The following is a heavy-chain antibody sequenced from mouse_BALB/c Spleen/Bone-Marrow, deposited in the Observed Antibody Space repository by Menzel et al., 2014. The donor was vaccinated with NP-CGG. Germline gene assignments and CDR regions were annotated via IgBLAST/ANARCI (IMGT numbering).Heavy chain of an antibody. D-gene: IGHD1-1*01. J-gene: IGHJ2*01. CDR2: IYPGDGDT. CDR1: GYAFSSSW. V-gene: IGHV1-82*01. CDR3: ARDYYGSSYDY. Sequence: QVQLQQSGPELVKPGASVKISCKASGYAFSSSWMNWVKQRPGQGLEWIGRIYPGDGDTNYNGKFKGEATLTADKSSSTAYMQLSSLTSVDSAVYFCARDYYGSSYDYWGQGTTFTVSS.